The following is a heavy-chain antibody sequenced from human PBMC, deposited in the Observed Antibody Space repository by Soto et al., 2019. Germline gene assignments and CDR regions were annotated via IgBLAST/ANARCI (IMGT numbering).Heavy chain of an antibody. D-gene: IGHD2-2*01. CDR1: GYSFTSYW. V-gene: IGHV5-51*01. CDR3: ARLCSSTSCSYYYGMDV. Sequence: ETLKISCQGSGYSFTSYWIGWVRPLPGKGLEWMGIIYPGDSDTRYSPSFQGQVTISADKSISTAYLQWSSLKASDTAMYYCARLCSSTSCSYYYGMDVWGQGTTVTVS. CDR2: IYPGDSDT. J-gene: IGHJ6*02.